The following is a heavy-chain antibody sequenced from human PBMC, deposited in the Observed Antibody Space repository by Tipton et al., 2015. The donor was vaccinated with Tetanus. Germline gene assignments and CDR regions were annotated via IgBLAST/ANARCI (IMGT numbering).Heavy chain of an antibody. V-gene: IGHV1-69*06. J-gene: IGHJ5*02. CDR2: IIPIFGTA. Sequence: QSGPEVKKPGSSVKVSCKASGGTFSSYAISWVRQAPGQGLEWMGGIIPIFGTANYAQKFQGRVTITADKSTSTAYMELSSLRSEDTAVYYCARVSREHGWFDPWGQGTLVTVSS. CDR3: ARVSREHGWFDP. D-gene: IGHD1/OR15-1a*01. CDR1: GGTFSSYA.